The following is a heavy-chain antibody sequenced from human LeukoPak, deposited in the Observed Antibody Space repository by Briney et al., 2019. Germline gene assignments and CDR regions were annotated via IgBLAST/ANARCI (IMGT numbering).Heavy chain of an antibody. Sequence: SETLSLTCAVYGGSFSGYYWSWIRQPPGKGLEWIGEINHSGSTNYNPSLKSRVTISVDTSKNQFSLKLSSVTAADTAVYYCARGVPLRRWYYYDSSGYYFSAFDIWGQGTMVTVSS. J-gene: IGHJ3*02. V-gene: IGHV4-34*01. CDR1: GGSFSGYY. CDR2: INHSGST. CDR3: ARGVPLRRWYYYDSSGYYFSAFDI. D-gene: IGHD3-22*01.